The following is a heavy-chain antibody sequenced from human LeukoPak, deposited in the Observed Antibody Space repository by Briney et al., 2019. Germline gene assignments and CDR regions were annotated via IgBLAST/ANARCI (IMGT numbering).Heavy chain of an antibody. Sequence: SETLSLTCTVSGGSLSSSSYYWGWIRQPPGKGLEWIGSSYYSGSTYYNPSLKSRVTISVDTSKNQFSLKLSSVTAADTAEYYCASGTHSTEFDPWGQGTLVTVSS. D-gene: IGHD3-10*01. CDR1: GGSLSSSSYY. CDR3: ASGTHSTEFDP. V-gene: IGHV4-39*01. J-gene: IGHJ5*02. CDR2: SYYSGST.